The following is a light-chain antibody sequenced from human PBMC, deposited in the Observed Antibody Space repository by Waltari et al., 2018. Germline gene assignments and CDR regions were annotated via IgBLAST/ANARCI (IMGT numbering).Light chain of an antibody. CDR2: LGS. J-gene: IGKJ1*01. V-gene: IGKV2-28*01. Sequence: DIVMTQSPLSLPVTPGEPASISCRSSQSLLHSNGYTSLDWYLQKPGQSPQLLIYLGSNRASGVPDRFSGSGSGTDFTLKISRVEAEDVGVYYCMQALQTPWTFGQGTKVEIK. CDR1: QSLLHSNGYTS. CDR3: MQALQTPWT.